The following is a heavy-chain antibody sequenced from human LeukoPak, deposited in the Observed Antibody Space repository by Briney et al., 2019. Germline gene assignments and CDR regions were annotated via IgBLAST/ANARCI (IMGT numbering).Heavy chain of an antibody. V-gene: IGHV4-39*01. D-gene: IGHD3-22*01. CDR1: GGSISSSSYY. Sequence: SETLSLTCTVSGGSISSSSYYWGWIRQPPGKGLEWIGRIYYSGSTYYNPSLKGRVTISVDTSKNQFSLKLSSVTAADTAVYYCAGETYYYDSSGYYYPWYFDYWGQGTLVTVSS. J-gene: IGHJ4*02. CDR2: IYYSGST. CDR3: AGETYYYDSSGYYYPWYFDY.